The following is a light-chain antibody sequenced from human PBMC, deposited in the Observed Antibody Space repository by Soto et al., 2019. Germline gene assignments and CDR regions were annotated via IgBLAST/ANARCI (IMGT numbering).Light chain of an antibody. V-gene: IGLV1-44*01. Sequence: QSVLTQPPSASGTPGQRVTISCSGGSSNIGTNAVNWYQQLPGTAPKLLIYNNNQRPSGVPDRFSGSKSGTSASLAISGLQSEDEADYYCAAWDDSLIGFVFGTGTKLTVL. CDR1: SSNIGTNA. CDR3: AAWDDSLIGFV. CDR2: NNN. J-gene: IGLJ1*01.